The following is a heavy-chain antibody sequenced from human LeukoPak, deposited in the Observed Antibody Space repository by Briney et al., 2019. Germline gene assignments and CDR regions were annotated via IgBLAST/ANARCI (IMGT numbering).Heavy chain of an antibody. J-gene: IGHJ1*01. D-gene: IGHD6-13*01. Sequence: PGGSLRLSCAASGFTFSSYAMSWVRQAPGKGLEWVAVISYDGSNKYYADSVKGRFTISRDNSKNTLYLQMNSLRAEDTAVYYCARDSSSWVSEYFQHWGQGTLVTVSS. CDR2: ISYDGSNK. CDR1: GFTFSSYA. V-gene: IGHV3-30-3*01. CDR3: ARDSSSWVSEYFQH.